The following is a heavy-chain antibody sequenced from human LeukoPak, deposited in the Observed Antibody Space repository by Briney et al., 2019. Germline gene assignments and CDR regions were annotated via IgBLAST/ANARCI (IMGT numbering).Heavy chain of an antibody. V-gene: IGHV3-53*01. CDR2: IYSGGST. CDR3: ATVVPRGYFHY. Sequence: PGGSLRLSCAASGYTVSSNCMSWVRQAPGRGRGGVSVIYSGGSTYYADSVKGRFTISRDNSKNTLYLQMNSLRAEETAVYYCATVVPRGYFHYWGQGPLVTVSS. CDR1: GYTVSSNC. D-gene: IGHD2-15*01. J-gene: IGHJ4*02.